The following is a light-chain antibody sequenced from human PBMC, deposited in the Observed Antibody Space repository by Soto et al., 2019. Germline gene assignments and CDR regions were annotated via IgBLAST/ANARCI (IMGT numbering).Light chain of an antibody. CDR2: EVS. CDR1: SSDVGGYNY. V-gene: IGLV2-14*01. J-gene: IGLJ1*01. Sequence: QSALTQPASVSGSPGQSITISCAGTSSDVGGYNYVSWYQQHPGKVPKLMIYEVSNRHSGVVNRFSGSKSGNTASLTIYGLQAEDEADYYCSSFTRSSTQVFGTGTKLTVL. CDR3: SSFTRSSTQV.